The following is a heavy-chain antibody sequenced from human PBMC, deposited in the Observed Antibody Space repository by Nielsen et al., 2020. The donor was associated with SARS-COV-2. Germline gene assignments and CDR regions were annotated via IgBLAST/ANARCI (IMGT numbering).Heavy chain of an antibody. V-gene: IGHV3-23*01. Sequence: GGSLRLSCAASGFTFSAYAMIWVRQAAGKGLEWVSAVSGDVAHTTYYADSVKGRFTISRDNAKNSLYLQMNSLRAEDTALYYCAKGPIGELSVWGQGTLVTVSS. CDR3: AKGPIGELSV. J-gene: IGHJ4*02. CDR1: GFTFSAYA. CDR2: VSGDVAHTT. D-gene: IGHD3-10*01.